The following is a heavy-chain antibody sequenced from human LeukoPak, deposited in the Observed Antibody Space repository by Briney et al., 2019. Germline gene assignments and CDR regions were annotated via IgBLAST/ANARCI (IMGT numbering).Heavy chain of an antibody. CDR3: ARVGDCGRASCYAIDY. V-gene: IGHV3-66*01. J-gene: IGHJ4*02. CDR1: GFTVSSNY. CDR2: IYSGGST. Sequence: GESLKISCAASGFTVSSNYMSWVRQAPGKGLEWVSIIYSGGSTYYTDSVRGRFIISRDISKNTLYLQMNSLRAEDTAVYYCARVGDCGRASCYAIDYWGQGTLVTVSS. D-gene: IGHD2-2*01.